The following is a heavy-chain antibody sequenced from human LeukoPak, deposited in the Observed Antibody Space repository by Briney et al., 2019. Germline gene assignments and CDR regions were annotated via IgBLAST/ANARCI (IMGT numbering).Heavy chain of an antibody. CDR3: ARHLGYGDLHPFDY. V-gene: IGHV4-39*01. CDR2: IYYSGST. D-gene: IGHD4-17*01. CDR1: GGSISSSSYY. Sequence: PSETLSLTCTVSGGSISSSSYYWGWIRQPPGKGLEWIGSIYYSGSTYYNPSLKSRVTISVDTSKNQFSLKLSSVTAADTAVYYCARHLGYGDLHPFDYWGQGTLVTVSS. J-gene: IGHJ4*02.